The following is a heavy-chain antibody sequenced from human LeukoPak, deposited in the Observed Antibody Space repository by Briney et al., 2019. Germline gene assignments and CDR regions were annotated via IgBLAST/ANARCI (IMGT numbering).Heavy chain of an antibody. CDR1: AYTFTGYY. V-gene: IGHV1-2*02. D-gene: IGHD2-2*01. CDR3: ARGFTPARGFDY. CDR2: IYPNSGGT. J-gene: IGHJ4*02. Sequence: ASVKVSCKASAYTFTGYYMHWVRQAPGQGLEWMGWIYPNSGGTNYAQKFQGRVTMTRDTSISTAYMELSSLRSEDTAVYYCARGFTPARGFDYWGQGTLVTVSS.